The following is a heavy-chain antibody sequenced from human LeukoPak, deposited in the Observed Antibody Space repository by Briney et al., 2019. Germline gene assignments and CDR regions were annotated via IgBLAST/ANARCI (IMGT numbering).Heavy chain of an antibody. D-gene: IGHD6-19*01. CDR2: IYTSGST. CDR1: RGSISSGSYY. J-gene: IGHJ5*02. Sequence: SQTLSLTCTVSRGSISSGSYYWSWIRQPAGKGLEWIGRIYTSGSTNYNPSLKSRVTISVDTSKNQFSLKLSSVTAADTAVYYCARERIAVAGTNWFDPWGQGTLVTVSS. CDR3: ARERIAVAGTNWFDP. V-gene: IGHV4-61*02.